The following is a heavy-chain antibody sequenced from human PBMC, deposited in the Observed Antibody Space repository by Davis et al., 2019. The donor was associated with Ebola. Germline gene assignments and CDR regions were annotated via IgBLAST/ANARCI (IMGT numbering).Heavy chain of an antibody. V-gene: IGHV4-34*01. CDR2: INHSGST. D-gene: IGHD2-8*01. Sequence: MPSDTLSLTFAVYGGSFSGYYWSWIRQPPGKGLEWIGEINHSGSTNYNPSLKSRVTISVDTSKNQFSLKLSSVTAADTAVYYCARDVWAYYFDYWGQGTLVTVSS. CDR3: ARDVWAYYFDY. CDR1: GGSFSGYY. J-gene: IGHJ4*02.